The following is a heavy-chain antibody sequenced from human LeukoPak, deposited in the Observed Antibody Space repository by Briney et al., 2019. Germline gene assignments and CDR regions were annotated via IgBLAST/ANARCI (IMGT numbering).Heavy chain of an antibody. CDR2: IYYSGST. V-gene: IGHV4-39*01. CDR1: GGSISSSSYY. CDR3: ARPRGTNGVPNRIWYFDL. J-gene: IGHJ2*01. Sequence: PSETLSLTCTVSGGSISSSSYYWGWIRQPRGKGREWIRSIYYSGSTYYNPSLKSRVTISVDPSKNQFSLKLSSVTAADTAVYYCARPRGTNGVPNRIWYFDLWGRGTLVTVSS. D-gene: IGHD2-8*01.